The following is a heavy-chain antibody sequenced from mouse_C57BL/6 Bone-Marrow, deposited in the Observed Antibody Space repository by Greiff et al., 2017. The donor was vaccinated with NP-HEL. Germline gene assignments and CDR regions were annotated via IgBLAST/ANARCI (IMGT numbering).Heavy chain of an antibody. D-gene: IGHD2-4*01. CDR1: GFTFSSYG. CDR3: ARPRGYDYDMFAY. J-gene: IGHJ3*01. V-gene: IGHV5-6*01. CDR2: ISSGGSYT. Sequence: EVKLMESGGDLVKPGGSLKLSCAASGFTFSSYGMSWVRQTPDKRLEWVATISSGGSYTYYPDSVKGRFTISRDNAKNTLYLQISSLKSEDTAMYYCARPRGYDYDMFAYWGQGTLVTVSA.